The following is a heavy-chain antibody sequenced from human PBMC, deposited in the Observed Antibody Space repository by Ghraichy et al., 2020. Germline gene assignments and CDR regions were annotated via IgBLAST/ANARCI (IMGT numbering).Heavy chain of an antibody. Sequence: GGSLRLSCAASGFTFSSYGMHWVRQAPGKGLEWVAVISYDGSNKYYADSVKGRFTISRDNSKNTLYLQMNSLRAEDTAVYYCAKDRSGWTEYYYYYYGMDVWGQGTTVTVSS. D-gene: IGHD6-19*01. V-gene: IGHV3-30*18. CDR1: GFTFSSYG. J-gene: IGHJ6*02. CDR3: AKDRSGWTEYYYYYYGMDV. CDR2: ISYDGSNK.